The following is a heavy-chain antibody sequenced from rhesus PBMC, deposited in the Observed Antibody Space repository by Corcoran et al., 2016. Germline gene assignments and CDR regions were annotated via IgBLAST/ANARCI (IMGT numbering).Heavy chain of an antibody. CDR2: ISGNSASA. V-gene: IGHV4-80*01. CDR1: GVSFSIYW. J-gene: IGHJ4*01. D-gene: IGHD6-13*01. Sequence: QVQLQESGPGLVKPSETLSLTCAVSGVSFSIYWWTWIRQPPGKGLEWIGVISGNSASAHYNPPLKSRVAIAKDASKNQFSLRLTSVTAADTAVYYCLRGPYTSPFDYWGQGVLVTVSS. CDR3: LRGPYTSPFDY.